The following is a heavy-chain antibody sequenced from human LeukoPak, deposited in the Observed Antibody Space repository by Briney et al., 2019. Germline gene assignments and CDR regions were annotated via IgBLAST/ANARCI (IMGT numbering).Heavy chain of an antibody. V-gene: IGHV1-3*04. D-gene: IGHD3-22*01. CDR2: INTDTGNT. Sequence: ASVKVSCKASGYTFSNYAMHWVRQAPGQRLEWMGWINTDTGNTQYSQKFQGRVTITKDTSASTAYMELSTLRSEDTAVYYCARDSGSGFYEMTYGGQGTLVIVSS. CDR1: GYTFSNYA. CDR3: ARDSGSGFYEMTY. J-gene: IGHJ4*02.